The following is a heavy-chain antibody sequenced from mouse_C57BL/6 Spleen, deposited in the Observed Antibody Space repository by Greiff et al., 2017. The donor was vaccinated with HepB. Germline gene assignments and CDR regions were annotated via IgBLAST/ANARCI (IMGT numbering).Heavy chain of an antibody. CDR3: ARDGSSSDWYFDV. D-gene: IGHD1-1*01. Sequence: VHVKQSGPELVKPGASVKISCKASGYSFTGYYMNWVKQSPEKSLEWIGEINPSTGGTTYNQKFKAKATLTVDKSSSTAYMQLKSLTSEDSAVYYCARDGSSSDWYFDVWGTGTTVTVSS. J-gene: IGHJ1*03. V-gene: IGHV1-42*01. CDR1: GYSFTGYY. CDR2: INPSTGGT.